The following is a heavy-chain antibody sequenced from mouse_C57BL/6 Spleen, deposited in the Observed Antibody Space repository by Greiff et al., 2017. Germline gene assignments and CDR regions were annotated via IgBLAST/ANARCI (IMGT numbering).Heavy chain of an antibody. Sequence: EVQLQESGPGLVKPSQSLSLTCSVTGYSITSGYYWNWIRQFPGNKLEWMGYISYDGSNNYNPSLTNRISITRDTSKNQFFLKLNSVTTEDTATYYCATNSYYCGSSPFAYWGQGTLVTVSA. CDR3: ATNSYYCGSSPFAY. D-gene: IGHD1-1*01. J-gene: IGHJ3*01. V-gene: IGHV3-6*01. CDR1: GYSITSGYY. CDR2: ISYDGSN.